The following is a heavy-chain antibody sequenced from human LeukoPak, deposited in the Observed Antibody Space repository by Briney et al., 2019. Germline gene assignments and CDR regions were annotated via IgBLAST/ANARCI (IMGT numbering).Heavy chain of an antibody. V-gene: IGHV1-8*01. D-gene: IGHD6-13*01. J-gene: IGHJ5*02. CDR2: MNPNSGNT. Sequence: SVKVSCKASGYTFTSYDINWVRQATGQGLEWMGWMNPNSGNTGYAQKFQGRVTMTRNTSISTAYMELSSLRSEDTAVYYCARGKRIAAVPWFDPWGQGTLVTVSS. CDR1: GYTFTSYD. CDR3: ARGKRIAAVPWFDP.